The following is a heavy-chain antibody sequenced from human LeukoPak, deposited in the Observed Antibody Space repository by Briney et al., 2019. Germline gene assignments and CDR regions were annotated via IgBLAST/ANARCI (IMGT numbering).Heavy chain of an antibody. D-gene: IGHD6-19*01. CDR1: GFTFSTYW. CDR2: IKQEGSEK. J-gene: IGHJ5*01. CDR3: ARDRDWYSFAS. Sequence: PGGSLRLSCTASGFTFSTYWMDWVRQAPGKGLEWVAHIKQEGSEKYYVDSVKGRFTISRDNAKNSLYLQMNSLRAEDTAVYYCARDRDWYSFASWGQGTLVTVSS. V-gene: IGHV3-7*03.